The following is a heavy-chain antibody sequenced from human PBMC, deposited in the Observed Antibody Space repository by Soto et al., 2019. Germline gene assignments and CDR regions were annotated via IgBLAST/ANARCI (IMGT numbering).Heavy chain of an antibody. Sequence: SETLSLTCTVSGGSINTFYWSWVRQPAGKGLEWIGRIFSSGSTSFNPSLESRVAMSVDTSKNHSSLNLSSVTAADMAVYYCAREGSYSAYNFAHGIQLWSFDFWGQGALVTVSS. V-gene: IGHV4-4*07. CDR1: GGSINTFY. CDR2: IFSSGST. J-gene: IGHJ4*02. CDR3: AREGSYSAYNFAHGIQLWSFDF. D-gene: IGHD5-12*01.